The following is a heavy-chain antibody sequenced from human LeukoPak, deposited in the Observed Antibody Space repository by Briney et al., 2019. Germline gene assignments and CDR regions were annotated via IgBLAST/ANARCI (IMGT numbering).Heavy chain of an antibody. Sequence: KASETLSLTCTVSGGSISSYYWRWIRQPPGKGLEWIGYIYYSGSTNYNPSLKSRVTISVDTSKNQFSLKLSSVTAAYTAVDYCASDNSGWSLGAFDIWGQGTMVTVSS. V-gene: IGHV4-59*01. D-gene: IGHD6-19*01. CDR3: ASDNSGWSLGAFDI. CDR2: IYYSGST. CDR1: GGSISSYY. J-gene: IGHJ3*02.